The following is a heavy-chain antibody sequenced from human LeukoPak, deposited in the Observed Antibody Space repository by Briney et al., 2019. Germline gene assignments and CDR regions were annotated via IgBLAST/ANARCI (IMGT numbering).Heavy chain of an antibody. V-gene: IGHV1-69*05. CDR3: ARVDRYHYYLDV. CDR1: GGTFSSYS. Sequence: SVKVSCKASGGTFSSYSITWVRQAPGQGLEWMGGIMPLFNTANYAQQFQGRVTITTDEATSTAYMELSSLRFEDTAMYYCARVDRYHYYLDVWGKGTTVTVSS. CDR2: IMPLFNTA. J-gene: IGHJ6*03.